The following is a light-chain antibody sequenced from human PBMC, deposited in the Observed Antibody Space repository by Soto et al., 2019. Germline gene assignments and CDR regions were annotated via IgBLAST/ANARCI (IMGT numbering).Light chain of an antibody. CDR2: WAS. J-gene: IGKJ1*01. Sequence: DIVMTQSPDSLAVSLGERATINLNSRQSFLYSSNNKNYLAWYQQKPGQPPKLLIYWASTRESGVPDRFSGSGSGTDFTLTISSLQAEDVAVYYCQQYYSTPPTFGQGTKVDI. CDR3: QQYYSTPPT. CDR1: QSFLYSSNNKNY. V-gene: IGKV4-1*01.